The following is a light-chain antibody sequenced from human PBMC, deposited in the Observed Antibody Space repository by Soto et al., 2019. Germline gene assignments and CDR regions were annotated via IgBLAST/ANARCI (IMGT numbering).Light chain of an antibody. Sequence: EIVLTQSPGTLTLSPGERATLSCRASHSVTSDYLAWYQQKPGQAPRLLIYGASTRATGIPARFSGSGSGTEFTLTISSLQSEDFAVYYCQQYNYWWTFGQGTKVDIK. CDR1: HSVTSDY. CDR2: GAS. J-gene: IGKJ1*01. CDR3: QQYNYWWT. V-gene: IGKV3-15*01.